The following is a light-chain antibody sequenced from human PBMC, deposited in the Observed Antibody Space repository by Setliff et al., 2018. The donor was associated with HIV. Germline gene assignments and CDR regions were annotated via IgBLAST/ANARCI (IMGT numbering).Light chain of an antibody. CDR3: SSYTSSSTLRV. CDR2: DVS. V-gene: IGLV2-14*03. CDR1: SSDVGGYNY. Sequence: QSALTQPASVSGSPGQSITISCTGTSSDVGGYNYVSWYQQHPGKAPKLMIYDVSYRPSGVSNRFSGFKSGNTASLTISGLQAEDEADYYCSSYTSSSTLRVFGAGTKVTVL. J-gene: IGLJ1*01.